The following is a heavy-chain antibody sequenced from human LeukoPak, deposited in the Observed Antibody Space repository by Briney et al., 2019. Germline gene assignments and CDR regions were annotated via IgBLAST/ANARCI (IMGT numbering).Heavy chain of an antibody. CDR2: INHSGST. V-gene: IGHV4-34*01. CDR1: GGSFGGYY. J-gene: IGHJ4*02. CDR3: ARDVYGSGYFDY. Sequence: SETLSLTCAVYGGSFGGYYWSWIRQPPGKGLEWIGEINHSGSTNYNPSLKSRVTISVDTSKNQFSLKLSSVTAADTAVYYCARDVYGSGYFDYWGQGTLVTVSS. D-gene: IGHD3-10*01.